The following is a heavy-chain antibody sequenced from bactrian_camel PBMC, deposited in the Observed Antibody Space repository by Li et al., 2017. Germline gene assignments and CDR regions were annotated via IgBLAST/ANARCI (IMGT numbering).Heavy chain of an antibody. CDR3: TTLRSIY. CDR1: GFTISSYD. Sequence: VQLVESGGGLVQPGTSLRLSCVASGFTISSYDMSWVRQAPGKGLEWVSAINNGGGHRTYYADSVKGRFTISRDDAKNTLYLQMNSLKTEDTAVYYCTTLRSIYWGQGTQVTVS. V-gene: IGHV3S40*01. D-gene: IGHD2*01. J-gene: IGHJ4*01. CDR2: INNGGGHRT.